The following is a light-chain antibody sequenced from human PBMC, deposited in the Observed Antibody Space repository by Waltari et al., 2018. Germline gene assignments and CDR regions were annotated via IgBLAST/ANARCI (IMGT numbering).Light chain of an antibody. V-gene: IGLV1-51*01. CDR2: DNN. CDR1: ISNVGSYY. J-gene: IGLJ2*01. Sequence: QSVLTQPPSVSAAPGPRVTISCSGSISNVGSYYVSWYHQLPGTAPKLLIYDNNERPSGIPDRFSASKSGTSATLGITGLQIGDEADYYCATWDNSLSEVVFGGGTKLTVL. CDR3: ATWDNSLSEVV.